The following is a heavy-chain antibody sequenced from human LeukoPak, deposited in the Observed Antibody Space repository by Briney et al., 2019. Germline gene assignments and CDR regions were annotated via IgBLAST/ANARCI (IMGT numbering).Heavy chain of an antibody. CDR1: GGSISSGSYY. J-gene: IGHJ3*02. Sequence: SEPLSLTCTVSGGSISSGSYYWSWIRQPAGKGLEWIGRIYTSGSTNYNPSLKSRVTISVDTSKNQFSLKLSSVTAADTAVYYCAREYSTYYDFWSGYYTGAFDIWGQGTMVTASS. CDR2: IYTSGST. V-gene: IGHV4-61*02. CDR3: AREYSTYYDFWSGYYTGAFDI. D-gene: IGHD3-3*01.